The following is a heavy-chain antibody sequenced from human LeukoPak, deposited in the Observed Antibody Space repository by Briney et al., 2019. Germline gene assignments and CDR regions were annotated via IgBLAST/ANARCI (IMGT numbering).Heavy chain of an antibody. CDR2: FYSGGST. J-gene: IGHJ1*01. Sequence: GGSLRLSCAASGFTVSDNYMSWVRQSPGKGLEWVSVFYSGGSTRYADSVKGRFTISRDNSKNTLYLQLNSLRAEDTAVYFCASSSWSSEYFHYWGQGTLVTVSS. CDR3: ASSSWSSEYFHY. D-gene: IGHD6-13*01. CDR1: GFTVSDNY. V-gene: IGHV3-66*01.